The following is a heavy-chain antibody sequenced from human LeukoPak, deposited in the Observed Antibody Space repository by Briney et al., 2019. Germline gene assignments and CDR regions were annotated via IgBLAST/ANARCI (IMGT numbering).Heavy chain of an antibody. V-gene: IGHV3-21*01. CDR2: ISSSSSYI. J-gene: IGHJ4*02. CDR1: GFTFSSYS. D-gene: IGHD2-2*01. Sequence: GGSLRLSCAASGFTFSSYSMNWVRQAPGKGLEWVSSISSSSSYIYYADSVKGRFTISRDNAKNSLYLQMNSLRAEDTAVYYCARDRGSSTSCYSYWGQGTLVTVSP. CDR3: ARDRGSSTSCYSY.